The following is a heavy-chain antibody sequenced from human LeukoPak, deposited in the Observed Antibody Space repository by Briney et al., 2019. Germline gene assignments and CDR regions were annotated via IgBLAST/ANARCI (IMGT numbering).Heavy chain of an antibody. Sequence: SETLSLTCTVSGGSTSSSSYYWGWIRQPPGKGLEWIGSIYYSGSTYYNPSLKSRVTISVDTSKNQFSLKLSSVTAADTAVYYCARDSRDGYNTFDYWGQGTLVTVSS. D-gene: IGHD5-24*01. V-gene: IGHV4-39*07. J-gene: IGHJ4*02. CDR3: ARDSRDGYNTFDY. CDR1: GGSTSSSSYY. CDR2: IYYSGST.